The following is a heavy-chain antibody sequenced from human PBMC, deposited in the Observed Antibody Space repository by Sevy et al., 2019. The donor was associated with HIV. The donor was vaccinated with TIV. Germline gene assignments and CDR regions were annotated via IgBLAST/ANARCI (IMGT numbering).Heavy chain of an antibody. D-gene: IGHD2-8*01. J-gene: IGHJ4*02. Sequence: GGSLRLSCAASGFSFSNAWMNWFRQAPGKGLQWVGRIRRKGDAGTTDYSSPVKGRFTISRADSEDTLYLQMNSLKTEATAEYYCATDLMWTGFFDNWGQGTLVTVSS. CDR2: IRRKGDAGTT. V-gene: IGHV3-15*07. CDR1: GFSFSNAW. CDR3: ATDLMWTGFFDN.